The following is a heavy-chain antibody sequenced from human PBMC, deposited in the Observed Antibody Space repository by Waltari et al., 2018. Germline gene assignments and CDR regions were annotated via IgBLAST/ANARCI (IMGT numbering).Heavy chain of an antibody. V-gene: IGHV1-69*01. CDR2: IIPIFGTA. J-gene: IGHJ3*02. CDR1: VGTYGSYA. D-gene: IGHD5-18*01. CDR3: ARDKIGDGYSPDAFDI. Sequence: QVQLVQPGAEGKKPGSSVKVSAQASVGTYGSYAITWVRTGPGQGLEWMGGIIPIFGTANYAKKFQGRVTITADESTSTAYMELSSLRSEDTAVYYCARDKIGDGYSPDAFDIWGQGTMVTVSS.